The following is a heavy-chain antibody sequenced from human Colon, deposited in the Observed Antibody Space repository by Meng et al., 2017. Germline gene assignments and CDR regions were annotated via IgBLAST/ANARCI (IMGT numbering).Heavy chain of an antibody. V-gene: IGHV4-59*08. CDR2: NYYSGST. Sequence: QAQLQASGPGLVKPSETLSLTCAVSGGSISTYYWSWIRQPPGKGLEWIGNNYYSGSTNYNPSLASRVTISVDSSKNQFSLKLSSVTAADTAVYYCARHQNGGTYPLDYWGQGTLVTVSS. CDR1: GGSISTYY. D-gene: IGHD3-16*02. CDR3: ARHQNGGTYPLDY. J-gene: IGHJ4*02.